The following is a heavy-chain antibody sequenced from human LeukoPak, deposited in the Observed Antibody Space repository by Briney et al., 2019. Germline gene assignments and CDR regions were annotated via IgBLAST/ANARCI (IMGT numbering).Heavy chain of an antibody. Sequence: SETLSLTCTVSGGSISSYYWSWIRQPPGKGLEWIGYIYYSGSTNYNASLKSRVTISVDTSKNQFSLKLSSVTAADTAVYYCALLWFGESDPDYYYYYGMDVWGQGTTVTVSS. J-gene: IGHJ6*02. CDR1: GGSISSYY. CDR2: IYYSGST. D-gene: IGHD3-10*01. V-gene: IGHV4-59*08. CDR3: ALLWFGESDPDYYYYYGMDV.